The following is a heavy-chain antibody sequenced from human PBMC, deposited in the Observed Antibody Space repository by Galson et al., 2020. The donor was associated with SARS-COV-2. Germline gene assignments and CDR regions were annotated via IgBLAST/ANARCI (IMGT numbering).Heavy chain of an antibody. Sequence: SETLSLTCAVSGSFVTYGGYSWSWIRQSSDKGLEWLGYVYYTGSTYYNPSLKSRISISVDMSKNLFSLNLTSVTAADTAVYFCARGLVRVYDYTNYEGGDYFDSWGQGTQVTVSS. CDR1: GSFVTYGGYS. V-gene: IGHV4-30-4*07. CDR2: VYYTGST. CDR3: ARGLVRVYDYTNYEGGDYFDS. J-gene: IGHJ4*02. D-gene: IGHD3-22*01.